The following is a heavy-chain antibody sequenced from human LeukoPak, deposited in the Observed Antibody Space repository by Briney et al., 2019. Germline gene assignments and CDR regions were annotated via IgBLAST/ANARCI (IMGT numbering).Heavy chain of an antibody. V-gene: IGHV4-59*08. D-gene: IGHD2-15*01. Sequence: SETLSLTCTVSGGSISSYYWSWIRQPPGEGLEWIGYIYYSGSTNYNPSLKSRVTISVDTSKNQFSLKLSSVTAADTAVYYCARSGYCSGGSCYPNWFDPWGQGTLVTVSS. CDR3: ARSGYCSGGSCYPNWFDP. CDR1: GGSISSYY. J-gene: IGHJ5*02. CDR2: IYYSGST.